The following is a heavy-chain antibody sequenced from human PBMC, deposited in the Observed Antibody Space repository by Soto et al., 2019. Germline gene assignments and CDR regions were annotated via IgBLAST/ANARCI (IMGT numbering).Heavy chain of an antibody. D-gene: IGHD6-19*01. Sequence: EGQLVESGGGLVQPGGSLKLSCAASGFTFGGSAMHWVRQASGKGLEWVGHIRSKTNSYATAYAESVKGRFTISRDDAMNTAYLQMNSLKTEDTAVYFSTRQTEAVQWLVVPTDYNFDYWGQGTLVTVSS. V-gene: IGHV3-73*02. CDR2: IRSKTNSYAT. CDR1: GFTFGGSA. CDR3: TRQTEAVQWLVVPTDYNFDY. J-gene: IGHJ4*02.